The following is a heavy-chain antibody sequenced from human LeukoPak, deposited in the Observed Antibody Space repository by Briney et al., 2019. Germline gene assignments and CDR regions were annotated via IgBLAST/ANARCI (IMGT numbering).Heavy chain of an antibody. Sequence: PGGSLRLSCAASGFTFSGYAMSWVRQAPGKGLEWVSAISGSGGSTYYADSAKGRFTISRDNSKNTLYLQMNSLRAEDTAVYYCAKGNYDFWSGEAYYFDYWGQGTLVTVSS. J-gene: IGHJ4*02. D-gene: IGHD3-3*01. CDR2: ISGSGGST. V-gene: IGHV3-23*01. CDR3: AKGNYDFWSGEAYYFDY. CDR1: GFTFSGYA.